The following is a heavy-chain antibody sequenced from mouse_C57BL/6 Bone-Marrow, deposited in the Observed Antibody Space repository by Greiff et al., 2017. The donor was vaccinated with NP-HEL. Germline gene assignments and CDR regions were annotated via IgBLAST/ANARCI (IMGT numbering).Heavy chain of an antibody. CDR2: IRSKSNNYAT. Sequence: DVKLQESGGGLVQPKGSLKLSCAASGFSFNTYAMNWVRQAPGKGLEWVARIRSKSNNYATYYADSVKDRFTISRDDSESMLYLQMNNLKTEDAAMYYCVRDYGNYEGWFAYWGQGTLVTASA. CDR3: VRDYGNYEGWFAY. J-gene: IGHJ3*01. V-gene: IGHV10-1*01. D-gene: IGHD2-1*01. CDR1: GFSFNTYA.